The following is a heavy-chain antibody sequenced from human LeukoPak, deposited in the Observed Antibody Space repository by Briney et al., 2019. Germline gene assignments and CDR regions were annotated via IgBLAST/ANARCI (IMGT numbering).Heavy chain of an antibody. D-gene: IGHD6-6*01. CDR2: ISRRSRHV. Sequence: GGSLRLSCAASGFTFSDYSMNWVRQAPGKGLEWVSSISRRSRHVYYAGSVKGRFTISRDNAKNSLYLQMNSLRPEDMALYYCAKGPTYSSSSLFDYWGQGILVAVSS. V-gene: IGHV3-21*04. CDR1: GFTFSDYS. J-gene: IGHJ4*02. CDR3: AKGPTYSSSSLFDY.